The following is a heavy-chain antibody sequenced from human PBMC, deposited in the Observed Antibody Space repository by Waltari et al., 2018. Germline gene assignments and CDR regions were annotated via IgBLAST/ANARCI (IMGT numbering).Heavy chain of an antibody. Sequence: EVHLLESGGGWAQPGGSLRIPWSAAGFHFISDAMSWVRQAPGKGLEWVSGISDSGVITKYADSVKGRFTVSRDNSKNTVFLQLNSLRAEDTAIYYCARHLYSIDYLELGNWGQGTLVTVSS. CDR2: ISDSGVIT. D-gene: IGHD3-22*01. CDR1: GFHFISDA. CDR3: ARHLYSIDYLELGN. V-gene: IGHV3-23*01. J-gene: IGHJ4*02.